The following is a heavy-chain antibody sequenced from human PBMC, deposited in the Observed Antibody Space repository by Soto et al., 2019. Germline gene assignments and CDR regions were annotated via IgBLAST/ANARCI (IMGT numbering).Heavy chain of an antibody. V-gene: IGHV1-69*13. Sequence: SVKVSCKASGGTFSSYAISWVRQAPGQGLEWMGGIIPIFGTANYAQKFQGRVTITADESTSTAYMELSSLRSEDTAVYYCAKGYYDFWSGRARYLDYWGQGTLVTVSS. CDR2: IIPIFGTA. D-gene: IGHD3-3*01. CDR3: AKGYYDFWSGRARYLDY. CDR1: GGTFSSYA. J-gene: IGHJ4*02.